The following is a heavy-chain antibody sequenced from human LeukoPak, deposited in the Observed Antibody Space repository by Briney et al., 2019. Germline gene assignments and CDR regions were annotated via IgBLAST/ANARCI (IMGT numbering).Heavy chain of an antibody. Sequence: GGSLRLSCAASGFTFSSYGMHWVRQAPGKGLEWVAVISYDGSNKYYADSVKGRFTISRDNSKNTLYLQMNSLRAEDTALYYCAKDGLGKAAAGTGGYYYYYMDVWGKGTTVTISS. CDR2: ISYDGSNK. J-gene: IGHJ6*03. D-gene: IGHD6-13*01. CDR1: GFTFSSYG. V-gene: IGHV3-30*18. CDR3: AKDGLGKAAAGTGGYYYYYMDV.